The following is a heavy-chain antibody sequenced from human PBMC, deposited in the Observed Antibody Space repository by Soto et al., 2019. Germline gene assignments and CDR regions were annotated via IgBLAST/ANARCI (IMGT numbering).Heavy chain of an antibody. V-gene: IGHV4-39*01. CDR2: IYYSGPT. J-gene: IGHJ4*02. CDR1: GGSISSSSYY. CDR3: ARPHGGRSFDS. Sequence: QLQLQESGPGLVKPSETLSLTCTVSGGSISSSSYYWGWIRQPPGKGLEWIGSIYYSGPTYYNPSLKSRVTISVDTSKNQVSLKLSSVTAADTAVYYCARPHGGRSFDSWGQGTLVTVSS. D-gene: IGHD3-3*01.